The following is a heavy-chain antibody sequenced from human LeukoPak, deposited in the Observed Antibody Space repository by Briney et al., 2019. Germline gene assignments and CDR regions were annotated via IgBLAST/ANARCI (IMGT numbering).Heavy chain of an antibody. V-gene: IGHV4-39*01. CDR3: ARRRTPAAMITFGGVIANDAFDI. D-gene: IGHD3-16*02. CDR2: IYYSGST. J-gene: IGHJ3*02. Sequence: SETLSLTCTVSGGSISSSSYYWGWIRQPPGKGLEWIGSIYYSGSTYYNPSLKSRVTISVDTSKNQFSLKLSSVTAADTAVYYCARRRTPAAMITFGGVIANDAFDIWGQRTMVTVSS. CDR1: GGSISSSSYY.